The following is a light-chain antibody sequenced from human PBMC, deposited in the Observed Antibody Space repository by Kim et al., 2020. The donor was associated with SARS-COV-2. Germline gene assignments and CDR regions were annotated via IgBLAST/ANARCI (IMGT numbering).Light chain of an antibody. Sequence: QSVLTQPPSVSGAPGQRDTISCTGNSSNFGAGYDVNWYQQLQGTVPKLLIYANSNRPSEVHGRFSGSKSVSSASLAITGLQAEDETDYYCQSYDSSPSGYVFGTGTKVTVL. CDR1: SSNFGAGYD. CDR2: ANS. CDR3: QSYDSSPSGYV. V-gene: IGLV1-40*01. J-gene: IGLJ1*01.